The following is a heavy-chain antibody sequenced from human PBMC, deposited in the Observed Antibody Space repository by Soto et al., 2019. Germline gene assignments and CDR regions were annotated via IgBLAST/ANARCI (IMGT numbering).Heavy chain of an antibody. Sequence: QVQLQESGPGLVKPSEPLSLTCTVSGGSISSYYWSWIRQPPGKGLEWIGYIYYSGRTNYNPSLKSRVPISVDTSKNQFSLKRSSVPAADTAVYYCARGYCSSTICSIWYNWFDPWGQGTLVTVSS. CDR2: IYYSGRT. J-gene: IGHJ5*02. D-gene: IGHD2-2*01. V-gene: IGHV4-59*01. CDR3: ARGYCSSTICSIWYNWFDP. CDR1: GGSISSYY.